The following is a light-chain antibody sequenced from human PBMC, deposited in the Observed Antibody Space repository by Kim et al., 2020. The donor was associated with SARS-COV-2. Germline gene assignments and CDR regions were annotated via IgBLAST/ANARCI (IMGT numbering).Light chain of an antibody. V-gene: IGKV1-9*01. J-gene: IGKJ4*01. CDR3: QHLKNYPLS. CDR1: QDIGTY. CDR2: AAS. Sequence: AAVGDRVTITCRASQDIGTYVAWYQQKPGTAPNLLIYAASILQGGVPSRFSGSGAGTDFTLTISSLQPDDFATYYCQHLKNYPLSFGGGTKVDIK.